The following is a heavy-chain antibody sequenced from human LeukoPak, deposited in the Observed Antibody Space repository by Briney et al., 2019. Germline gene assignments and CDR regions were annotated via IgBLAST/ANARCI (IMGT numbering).Heavy chain of an antibody. J-gene: IGHJ2*01. V-gene: IGHV4-59*02. CDR2: IFYSGST. CDR1: GGSVSSHY. CDR3: ARDSSSWYRYFDL. D-gene: IGHD6-13*01. Sequence: SETLSLTCTVSGGSVSSHYWSWIRQPPGKGLEWIGYIFYSGSTNYNPSLKSRVTMSVDSSKNQVSVKLSSVTAADTAVYYCARDSSSWYRYFDLWGRGTLVTVSS.